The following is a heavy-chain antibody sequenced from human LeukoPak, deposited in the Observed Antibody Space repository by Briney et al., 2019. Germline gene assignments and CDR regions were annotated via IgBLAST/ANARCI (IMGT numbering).Heavy chain of an antibody. D-gene: IGHD3-3*01. V-gene: IGHV3-48*03. CDR2: ISSSGSTI. Sequence: PGRSLRLCCAASGFTFTNYEMNWVRQAPGKGLEWVSYISSSGSTIYYADSVKGRFTVSRDNAKSSLFLQMNILRAEDTAIYYCARDYRESAIFGVVYGIDYWGQGTLVTVSS. J-gene: IGHJ4*02. CDR3: ARDYRESAIFGVVYGIDY. CDR1: GFTFTNYE.